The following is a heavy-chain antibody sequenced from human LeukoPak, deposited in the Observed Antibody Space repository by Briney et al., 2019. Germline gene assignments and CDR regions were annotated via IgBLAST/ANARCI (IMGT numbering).Heavy chain of an antibody. CDR2: ISSDERST. J-gene: IGHJ4*02. D-gene: IGHD1-1*01. V-gene: IGHV3-74*03. Sequence: GGSLRLSCAASGFTFSSTWMQWVRQGPGKGLLWVSHISSDERSTTYADSVKGRFTISRDNAKNTLYLQMNSLRAEDTAVYYRTTGYHYFDDWGQGTLVTVSS. CDR3: TTGYHYFDD. CDR1: GFTFSSTW.